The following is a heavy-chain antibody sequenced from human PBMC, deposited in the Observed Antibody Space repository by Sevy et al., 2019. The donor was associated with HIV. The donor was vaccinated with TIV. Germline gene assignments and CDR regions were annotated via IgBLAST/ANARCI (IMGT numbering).Heavy chain of an antibody. V-gene: IGHV4-38-2*02. CDR2: IYHSGST. CDR3: ARDGSDSYDFWSPGYYYYGMDV. J-gene: IGHJ6*02. CDR1: GYSISSGYY. Sequence: SETLSLTCAVSGYSISSGYYWGWIRQPPGKGLEWIGSIYHSGSTYYNPSLKSRVTISVDTSKNQFSLKLSSVTAADTAVYYCARDGSDSYDFWSPGYYYYGMDVWGQGTTVTVSS. D-gene: IGHD3-3*01.